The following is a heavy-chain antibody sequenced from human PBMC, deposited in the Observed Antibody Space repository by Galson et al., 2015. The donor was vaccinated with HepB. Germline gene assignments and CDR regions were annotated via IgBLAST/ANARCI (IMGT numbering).Heavy chain of an antibody. D-gene: IGHD3-10*01. CDR3: ARDGSGSGSYYRLDS. V-gene: IGHV3-21*01. J-gene: IGHJ4*02. Sequence: SLRLSCAASGFTFNIYTMNWVRQAPGKGLEWVSSISSSSYIFYADSVKGRFTISRDNAKHSLYLQMNSLRAEDTAVYYCARDGSGSGSYYRLDSWGQGTLVTVSS. CDR1: GFTFNIYT. CDR2: ISSSSYI.